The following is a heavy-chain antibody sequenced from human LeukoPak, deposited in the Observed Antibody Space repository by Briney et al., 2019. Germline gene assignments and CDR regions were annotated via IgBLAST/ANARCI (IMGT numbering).Heavy chain of an antibody. V-gene: IGHV3-7*03. CDR1: GITFSSYG. CDR3: ARGGGLDV. Sequence: GGSLRLSCAASGITFSSYGMHWVRQAPGKGLEWVASINHNGNVNYYVDSVKGRFTISRDNAKNSLYLQMSNLRAEDTAVYFCARGGGLDVWGQGATVTVSS. D-gene: IGHD3-16*01. CDR2: INHNGNVN. J-gene: IGHJ6*02.